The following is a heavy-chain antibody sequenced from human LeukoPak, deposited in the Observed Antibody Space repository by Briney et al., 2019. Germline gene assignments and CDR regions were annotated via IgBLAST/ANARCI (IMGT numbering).Heavy chain of an antibody. CDR1: GFTFTTYS. CDR3: ARERGSSALLDY. D-gene: IGHD2-2*01. V-gene: IGHV3-21*01. J-gene: IGHJ4*02. CDR2: ISSTSSYV. Sequence: PGGSLRLSCAASGFTFTTYSMNWVRQAPGKGPEWISSISSTSSYVYYADSVRGRFTISRDNAKNSLYLQMNSLRAEDTAVYYCARERGSSALLDYWGQGTLVTVSS.